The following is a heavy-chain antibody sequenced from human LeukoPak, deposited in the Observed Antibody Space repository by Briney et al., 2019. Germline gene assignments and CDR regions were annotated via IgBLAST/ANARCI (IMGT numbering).Heavy chain of an antibody. V-gene: IGHV4-59*02. J-gene: IGHJ5*02. CDR1: GDSVTTYY. Sequence: SETLSLTCTVSGDSVTTYYWSWIRQPPGKGLEWLGYVYYSGSATYNPSLKSRVTISVDTSKNQFSLKLSSVTAADTAVYYCARGQITMVRGVIRGAAGWFDPWGQGTLVTVSS. CDR2: VYYSGSA. CDR3: ARGQITMVRGVIRGAAGWFDP. D-gene: IGHD3-10*01.